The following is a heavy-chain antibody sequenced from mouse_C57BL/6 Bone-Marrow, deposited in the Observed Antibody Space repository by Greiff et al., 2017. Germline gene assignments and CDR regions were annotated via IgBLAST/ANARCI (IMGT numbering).Heavy chain of an antibody. V-gene: IGHV1-19*01. CDR2: INPYNGGT. Sequence: QLQQSGPVLVKPGASVKMSCKASGYTFTDYYMNWVKQSHGKSLEWIGVINPYNGGTSYNQKFKGKATLTVDKSSSTAYMELNSLTSEDSAVYYCAREGSNFYAMDYWGQGTSVTVSS. CDR3: AREGSNFYAMDY. CDR1: GYTFTDYY. D-gene: IGHD2-5*01. J-gene: IGHJ4*01.